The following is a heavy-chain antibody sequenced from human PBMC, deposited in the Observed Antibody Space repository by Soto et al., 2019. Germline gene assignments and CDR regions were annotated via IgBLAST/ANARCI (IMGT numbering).Heavy chain of an antibody. CDR1: GFTFSSYW. J-gene: IGHJ6*03. V-gene: IGHV3-74*01. Sequence: GALRLSCAASGFTFSSYWMHWVRQAPGKGLVWVSRINSDGSSTSYADSVKGRFTISRDNAKNTLYLQMNSLRAEDTAVYYCAIVSNYTIFGVVPYYYYYYMDVWGKGTTVTV. D-gene: IGHD3-3*01. CDR2: INSDGSST. CDR3: AIVSNYTIFGVVPYYYYYYMDV.